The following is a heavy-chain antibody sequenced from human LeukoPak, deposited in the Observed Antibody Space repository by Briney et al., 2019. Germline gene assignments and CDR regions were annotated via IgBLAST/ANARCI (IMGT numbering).Heavy chain of an antibody. J-gene: IGHJ5*02. D-gene: IGHD5-18*01. CDR3: ARARGYSFSSWFDP. V-gene: IGHV4-34*01. Sequence: PSETLSLTCAVYGGSFSGYYCSWIRQPPGKGLEWIGEINHSGSTNYNPSLKSRVTISVDTSKNQFSLKLSSVTAADTAVYYCARARGYSFSSWFDPWGQGTLVTVSS. CDR2: INHSGST. CDR1: GGSFSGYY.